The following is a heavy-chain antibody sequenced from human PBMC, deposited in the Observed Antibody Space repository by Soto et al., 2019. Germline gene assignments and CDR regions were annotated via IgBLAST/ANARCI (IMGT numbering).Heavy chain of an antibody. CDR3: VRDDFTVDPLFDF. CDR1: GSIFSRYP. J-gene: IGHJ4*02. V-gene: IGHV3-30-3*01. CDR2: TSDDGSNE. Sequence: QVHLVESGGGVVQPGGPLGLSCEASGSIFSRYPITGSRQAPGKGLEWVALTSDDGSNEYYADSVKGRFSISRDNPKNTVSLQMNSLTGEDTAVYFCVRDDFTVDPLFDFWGQGTLVTVSS. D-gene: IGHD4-17*01.